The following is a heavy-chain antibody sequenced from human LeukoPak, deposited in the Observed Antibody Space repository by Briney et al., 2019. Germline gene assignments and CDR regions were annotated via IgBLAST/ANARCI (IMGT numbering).Heavy chain of an antibody. CDR3: ARVGNYDYVWGSYRMPYFDY. V-gene: IGHV4-59*01. Sequence: GSLRLSCAASGFTFSSYAMTWIRQPPGKGLEWIGYIYYSGSTNYTPSLKSRVTISVDTSKNQFSLKLSSVTAADTAVYYCARVGNYDYVWGSYRMPYFDYWGQGTLVTVSS. D-gene: IGHD3-16*02. CDR1: GFTFSSYA. CDR2: IYYSGST. J-gene: IGHJ4*02.